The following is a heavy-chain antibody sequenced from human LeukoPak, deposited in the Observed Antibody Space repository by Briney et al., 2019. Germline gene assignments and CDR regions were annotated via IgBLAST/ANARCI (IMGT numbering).Heavy chain of an antibody. CDR1: GYTFTSYY. CDR3: AREFGDYLLQGTKMDV. D-gene: IGHD4-17*01. V-gene: IGHV1-46*01. CDR2: INPSGGST. J-gene: IGHJ6*04. Sequence: ASVKVSCKASGYTFTSYYMHWVRQAPGQGLEWMGIINPSGGSTSYAQKFQGRVTMTRDTSTSTVYMELSSLRSEDTAVYYCAREFGDYLLQGTKMDVWGKGTTVTVSS.